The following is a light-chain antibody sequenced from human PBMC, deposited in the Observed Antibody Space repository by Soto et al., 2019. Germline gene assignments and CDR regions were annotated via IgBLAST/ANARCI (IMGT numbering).Light chain of an antibody. CDR2: DAS. CDR3: QQRSNWPPLT. J-gene: IGKJ4*01. V-gene: IGKV3-11*01. CDR1: QSVYSY. Sequence: EIVLTQYPATLSLSPGARATLSCRASQSVYSYLAWFQQIPGQAPRLLIYDASNRATGIPARFSGSGSGTDFTLTISSLEPEDFAVYYCQQRSNWPPLTVGGGTKVEIK.